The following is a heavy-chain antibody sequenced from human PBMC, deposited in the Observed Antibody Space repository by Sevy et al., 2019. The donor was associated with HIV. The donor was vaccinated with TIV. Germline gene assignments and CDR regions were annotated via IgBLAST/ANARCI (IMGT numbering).Heavy chain of an antibody. CDR2: ISAYNGNT. Sequence: ASVKVSCKASGYTFTSYGISWVRQAPGQGLEWMGWISAYNGNTNYAQKLQGRVTVTTDTSTSTAYIELRSLRSDDTAVYYCARDQLWSSWDFDYWGQGTLVTVSS. CDR3: ARDQLWSSWDFDY. CDR1: GYTFTSYG. V-gene: IGHV1-18*04. D-gene: IGHD6-13*01. J-gene: IGHJ4*02.